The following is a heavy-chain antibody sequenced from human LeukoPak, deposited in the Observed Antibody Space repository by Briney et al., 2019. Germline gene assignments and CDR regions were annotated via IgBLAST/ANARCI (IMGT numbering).Heavy chain of an antibody. CDR2: IYYSGST. CDR1: GGSISSGDYY. Sequence: SETLSLTCTVSGGSISSGDYYWSWIRQPPGKGLEWIGYIYYSGSTYYNPSLKSRVTISVDTSKNQFSLKLSSVTAADTAVYYCARSNSNYGGVDYWGQGTLVTVSS. J-gene: IGHJ4*02. V-gene: IGHV4-30-4*08. D-gene: IGHD4-11*01. CDR3: ARSNSNYGGVDY.